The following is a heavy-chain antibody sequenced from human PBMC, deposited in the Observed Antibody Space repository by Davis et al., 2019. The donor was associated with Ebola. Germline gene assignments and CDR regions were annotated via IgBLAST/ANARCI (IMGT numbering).Heavy chain of an antibody. D-gene: IGHD3-3*01. CDR3: ARHVVSSGYYTFDY. V-gene: IGHV5-51*01. CDR1: GYSFTSYW. Sequence: GESLKISCEASGYSFTSYWIGWVRQMPGKGLEWMAIIYPGDSDTRYSPSFQGQVTISADKSISTAYLQWSSLKASDTALYYCARHVVSSGYYTFDYWGQGTLVTVSS. J-gene: IGHJ4*02. CDR2: IYPGDSDT.